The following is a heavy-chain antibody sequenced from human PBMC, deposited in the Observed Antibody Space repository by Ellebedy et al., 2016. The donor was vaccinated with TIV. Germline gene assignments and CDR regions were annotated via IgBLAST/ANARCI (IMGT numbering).Heavy chain of an antibody. J-gene: IGHJ6*02. Sequence: GESLKISCAASGFSFSSYAMNWVRQAPGKGLEWVTGIIGSGGSTKYVDSVKGRFTISRDNSKNTLFLQMKSLRGEDTAVYYCARSPKDHFYHGMDVWGRGTTVTVSS. D-gene: IGHD2/OR15-2a*01. CDR1: GFSFSSYA. V-gene: IGHV3-23*01. CDR3: ARSPKDHFYHGMDV. CDR2: IIGSGGST.